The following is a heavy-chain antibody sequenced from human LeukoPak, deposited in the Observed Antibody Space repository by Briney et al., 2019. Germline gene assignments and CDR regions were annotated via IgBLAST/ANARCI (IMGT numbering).Heavy chain of an antibody. J-gene: IGHJ6*03. V-gene: IGHV3-23*01. Sequence: GGSLRLSCAASGFTFSSFGMSWVRQAPGKGLEWVSAISGSGGSTYYADSVKGRFSISRDSSKNILYLQMNSLRAEDTAVYYCAKDRCSNGVGCYYYYMDVWGKGTTVTISS. CDR3: AKDRCSNGVGCYYYYMDV. CDR1: GFTFSSFG. D-gene: IGHD2-8*01. CDR2: ISGSGGST.